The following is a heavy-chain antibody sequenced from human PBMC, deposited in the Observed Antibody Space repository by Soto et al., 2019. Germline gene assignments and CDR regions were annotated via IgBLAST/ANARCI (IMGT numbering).Heavy chain of an antibody. J-gene: IGHJ5*02. Sequence: QVQLVPSGAEVKKPGSSVKVSCKASGGTFSSYAISWVRQAPGQGLEWMGGIIPIFGTANYAQKFQGRVTITADESTSTAYMELSSLRSEDTAVYYCARLMGELSLPPNWFDPWGQGTLVTVSS. V-gene: IGHV1-69*01. CDR1: GGTFSSYA. CDR3: ARLMGELSLPPNWFDP. CDR2: IIPIFGTA. D-gene: IGHD3-16*02.